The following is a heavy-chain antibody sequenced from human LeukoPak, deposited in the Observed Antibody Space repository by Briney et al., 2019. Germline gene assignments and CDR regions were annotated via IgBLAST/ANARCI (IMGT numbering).Heavy chain of an antibody. J-gene: IGHJ3*02. CDR1: GFTFSSYG. CDR2: IRYDGSNK. CDR3: AKDRLRFLELEDAFDI. V-gene: IGHV3-30*02. D-gene: IGHD3-3*01. Sequence: GGSLRLSCAASGFTFSSYGMHWVRQAPGKGLEWVAFIRYDGSNKYYADSVKGRFTISRDNSKNTLYLQMNSLRAEDTAVYYCAKDRLRFLELEDAFDIWGQGTMVTVSS.